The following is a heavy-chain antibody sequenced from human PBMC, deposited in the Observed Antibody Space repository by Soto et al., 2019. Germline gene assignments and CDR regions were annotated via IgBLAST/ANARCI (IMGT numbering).Heavy chain of an antibody. CDR1: GFTFSSNW. CDR3: ATTEYSSSPLYSGMDV. J-gene: IGHJ6*02. D-gene: IGHD6-6*01. CDR2: IKEDGSEK. V-gene: IGHV3-7*01. Sequence: GGSLRLSCAASGFTFSSNWMSWVRQAPGKGLERVANIKEDGSEKYYVDSVKGRFTISRDNAKNSLYLQMNSLRAEDAAVYYCATTEYSSSPLYSGMDVWGQGTTVTVSS.